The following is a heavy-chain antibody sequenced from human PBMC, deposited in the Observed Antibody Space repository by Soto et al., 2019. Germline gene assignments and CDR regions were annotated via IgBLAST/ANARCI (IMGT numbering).Heavy chain of an antibody. Sequence: SETLSLTCTVSGGSISSYYWSWIRQPAGKGLEWIGRIYTSGSTNYNPSLKSRGTMSVDTSKNQFSLRLSSVTAADTAVYYCASGYSYDTFDYWGQGTLVTVSS. V-gene: IGHV4-4*07. CDR1: GGSISSYY. D-gene: IGHD5-18*01. J-gene: IGHJ4*02. CDR3: ASGYSYDTFDY. CDR2: IYTSGST.